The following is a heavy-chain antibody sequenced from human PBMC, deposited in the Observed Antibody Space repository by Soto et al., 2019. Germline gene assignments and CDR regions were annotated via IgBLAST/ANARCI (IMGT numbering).Heavy chain of an antibody. V-gene: IGHV3-49*03. CDR2: IRSKAYGGTT. CDR1: GFTFGDYA. Sequence: PGGSLRLSCTASGFTFGDYAMSWFRQAPGKGLEWVGFIRSKAYGGTTEYAASVKGRFTISRDDSKSIAHLQMNSLKTEDTAVYYCTSQTYGSGSYLWFDPWGQGTLVTVSS. J-gene: IGHJ5*02. CDR3: TSQTYGSGSYLWFDP. D-gene: IGHD3-10*01.